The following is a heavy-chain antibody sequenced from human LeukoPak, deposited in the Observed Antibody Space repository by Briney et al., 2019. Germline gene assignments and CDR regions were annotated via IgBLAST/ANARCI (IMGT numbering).Heavy chain of an antibody. Sequence: SETLSLTCTVSGGSLSSYYWSWIRQPPGKGLEWIGYIYYSGSTNYNPSLKSRVTISVDTSKNQFSLKLSSVTAADTAVYYCARDIGLLGLPYYFDYWGQGTLVTVSS. V-gene: IGHV4-59*01. CDR3: ARDIGLLGLPYYFDY. J-gene: IGHJ4*02. D-gene: IGHD3/OR15-3a*01. CDR2: IYYSGST. CDR1: GGSLSSYY.